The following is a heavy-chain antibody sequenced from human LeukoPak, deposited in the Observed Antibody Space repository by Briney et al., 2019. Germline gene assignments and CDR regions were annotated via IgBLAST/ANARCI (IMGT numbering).Heavy chain of an antibody. D-gene: IGHD3-9*01. Sequence: GSLRLSCAASGFTFSSYAMSRIRQPPGKGLEWIGHIYYIGSTNYNPSLKSRVTISVDTSKNQFSLKLSSVTAADTAVYYCARYLLTGYSNNCFDPWGQGTLVTVSS. CDR2: IYYIGST. CDR1: GFTFSSYA. J-gene: IGHJ5*02. CDR3: ARYLLTGYSNNCFDP. V-gene: IGHV4-59*01.